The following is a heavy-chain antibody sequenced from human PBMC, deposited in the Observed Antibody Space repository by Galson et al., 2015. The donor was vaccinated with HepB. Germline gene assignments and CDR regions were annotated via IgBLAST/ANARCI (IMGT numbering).Heavy chain of an antibody. Sequence: SVKVSCKASGGTFSSYAISWVRQAPGQGLEWMGGIIPIFGTANYAQKFQGRVTITADESTSTAYMELSSLRSEDTAVYYCARVATIKRRSYYYYMDVWGKGTTVTVSS. CDR3: ARVATIKRRSYYYYMDV. J-gene: IGHJ6*03. D-gene: IGHD5-12*01. V-gene: IGHV1-69*13. CDR2: IIPIFGTA. CDR1: GGTFSSYA.